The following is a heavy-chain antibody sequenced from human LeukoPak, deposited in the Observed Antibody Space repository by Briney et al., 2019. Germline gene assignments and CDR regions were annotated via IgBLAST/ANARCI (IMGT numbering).Heavy chain of an antibody. V-gene: IGHV4-34*01. J-gene: IGHJ6*04. CDR3: ARARGITMVRGVRGKGAHMDV. D-gene: IGHD3-10*01. CDR2: TNHSGST. Sequence: SETLSLTCAVYGGSFSGYYWSWIRQPPGKGLEWIGETNHSGSTNYNPSLKSRVTISVDTSKNQFSLKLSSVTAADTAVYYCARARGITMVRGVRGKGAHMDVWGKGTTVTVSS. CDR1: GGSFSGYY.